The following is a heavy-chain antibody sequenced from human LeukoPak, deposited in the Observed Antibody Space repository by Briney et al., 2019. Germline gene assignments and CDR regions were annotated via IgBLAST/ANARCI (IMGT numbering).Heavy chain of an antibody. J-gene: IGHJ6*02. CDR1: GGSISSGGYY. CDR3: ARGRSDYYDSSGYSFLSPLYYYYYGMDV. V-gene: IGHV4-61*08. Sequence: PSETLSLTCTVSGGSISSGGYYWSWIRQHPGKGLEWIGYIYYSGSTNYNPSLKSRVTISVDTSKNQFSLKLSSVTAADTAVYYCARGRSDYYDSSGYSFLSPLYYYYYGMDVWGQGTTVTVSS. CDR2: IYYSGST. D-gene: IGHD3-22*01.